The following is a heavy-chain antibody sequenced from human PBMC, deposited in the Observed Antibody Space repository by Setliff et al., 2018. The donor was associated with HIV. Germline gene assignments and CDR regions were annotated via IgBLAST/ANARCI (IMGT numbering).Heavy chain of an antibody. CDR3: ARQTYYYDNSGQNWFDP. CDR1: GGSISSYY. J-gene: IGHJ5*02. Sequence: SETLSLTCTVSGGSISSYYWSWIRQPPGKGLEWIGYINTSGTTNYNPSLKSRVTISVDTSKNQFSLKLSSVTAADTAVYFCARQTYYYDNSGQNWFDPWGQGTLVTVSS. D-gene: IGHD3-22*01. V-gene: IGHV4-4*09. CDR2: INTSGTT.